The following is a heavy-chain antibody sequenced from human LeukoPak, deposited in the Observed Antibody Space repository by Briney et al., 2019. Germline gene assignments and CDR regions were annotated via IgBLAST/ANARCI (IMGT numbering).Heavy chain of an antibody. CDR3: ARRITIFGVAYDY. D-gene: IGHD3-3*01. V-gene: IGHV3-7*01. Sequence: GGSLRFSCAASGFTFSSYWMSWVRQAPGKGLEGVANIKQDGSEKHYVDYVKGRVTIARDNAKNSLYLQMNSLRAEDTAVYYCARRITIFGVAYDYWGQGTLVTVSS. CDR1: GFTFSSYW. J-gene: IGHJ4*02. CDR2: IKQDGSEK.